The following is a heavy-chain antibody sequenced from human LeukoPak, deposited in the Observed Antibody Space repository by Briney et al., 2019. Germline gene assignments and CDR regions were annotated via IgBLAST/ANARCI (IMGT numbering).Heavy chain of an antibody. CDR2: VYSSGST. CDR3: ARMNLVYDTSGTDVLDI. J-gene: IGHJ3*02. V-gene: IGHV4-61*02. CDR1: GGSISSGTYY. D-gene: IGHD3-22*01. Sequence: PSETLSLTCTVSGGSISSGTYYWSWIRQPAGTGLEWIGRVYSSGSTDYNPSLKSRVTISVDTSKNQFSLKLSSVTAADTAVYYCARMNLVYDTSGTDVLDIWGQGTMLTVSS.